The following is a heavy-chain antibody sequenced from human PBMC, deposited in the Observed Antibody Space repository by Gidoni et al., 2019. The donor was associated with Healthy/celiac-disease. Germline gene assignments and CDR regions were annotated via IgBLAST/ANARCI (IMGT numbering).Heavy chain of an antibody. CDR1: GGSISSGGYY. J-gene: IGHJ4*02. Sequence: QVQLQESGPGLVQPSQTQSLTCTFSGGSISSGGYYWRWLRQHPGKGLEWIGYIYYSGSTYYNPTLKSRVTISVDTSKNQFSLKLSSVTAADTAVYYCARGGPTEIKNWGQGTLVTVSS. CDR2: IYYSGST. D-gene: IGHD2-15*01. CDR3: ARGGPTEIKN. V-gene: IGHV4-31*03.